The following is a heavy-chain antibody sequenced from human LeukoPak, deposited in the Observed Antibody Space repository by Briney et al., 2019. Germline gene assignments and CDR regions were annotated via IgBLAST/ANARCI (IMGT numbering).Heavy chain of an antibody. V-gene: IGHV3-30*04. D-gene: IGHD2-15*01. CDR1: GFTFSSYA. Sequence: GGSLRLSCAAAGFTFSSYAMHWVRQAPGKGLEWVAVISYDGSNKHYADSVKGRFPISRDNSKNTLYLQMNSLRAEDTAVYYCAGAWGSPPGYFDCWGQGTLVTVSS. CDR3: AGAWGSPPGYFDC. J-gene: IGHJ4*02. CDR2: ISYDGSNK.